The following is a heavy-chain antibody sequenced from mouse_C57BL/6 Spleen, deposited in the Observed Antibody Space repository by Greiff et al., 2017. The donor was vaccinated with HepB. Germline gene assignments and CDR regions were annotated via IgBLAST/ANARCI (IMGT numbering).Heavy chain of an antibody. CDR2: INPSNGGT. CDR3: ARHFTTVVATNFDV. Sequence: VQLQQPGTELVKPGASVKLSCKASGYTFTSYWMHWVKQRPGQGLEWIGNINPSNGGTNYNEKFKSKATLTVDKSSSTAYMQLSSLTSEDSAVYYCARHFTTVVATNFDVWGTGTTVTVSS. V-gene: IGHV1-53*01. CDR1: GYTFTSYW. D-gene: IGHD1-1*01. J-gene: IGHJ1*03.